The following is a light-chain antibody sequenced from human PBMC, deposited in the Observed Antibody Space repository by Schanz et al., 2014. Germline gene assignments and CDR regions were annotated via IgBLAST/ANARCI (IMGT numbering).Light chain of an antibody. V-gene: IGLV2-14*01. Sequence: QSALTQPASVSGSPGQSITISCTGTSSDVGGYDFVSWYQQHPGKAPKLMIYDVTNRPSDVPNRFSGSKSGNTASLTISGLQADDEADYYCSSYTSSSTLVFGGGTKLTVL. CDR2: DVT. J-gene: IGLJ3*02. CDR1: SSDVGGYDF. CDR3: SSYTSSSTLV.